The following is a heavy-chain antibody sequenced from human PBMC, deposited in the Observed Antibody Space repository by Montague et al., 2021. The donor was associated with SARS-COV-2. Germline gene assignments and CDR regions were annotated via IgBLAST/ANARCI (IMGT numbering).Heavy chain of an antibody. J-gene: IGHJ3*02. D-gene: IGHD2-15*01. V-gene: IGHV2-70*11. CDR1: GFSLTTDGVT. CDR3: ARTIAYCSCENSYSELFDI. CDR2: IDWDDDR. Sequence: PALVKPTQTVTLTCTFVGFSLTTDGVTMSWIRQSPGKALEWPARIDWDDDRYYSTSLRTRLTISKDTSKNQAVLTMTNMNPVDTATYYCARTIAYCSCENSYSELFDIWGQVTMVTVSS.